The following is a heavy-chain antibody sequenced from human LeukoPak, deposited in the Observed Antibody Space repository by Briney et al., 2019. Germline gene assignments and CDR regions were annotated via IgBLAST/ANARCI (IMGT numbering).Heavy chain of an antibody. CDR1: GFTFSNYA. CDR3: ARDEWRGPYY. CDR2: ISFDGSDK. Sequence: GRSLRLSCAASGFTFSNYAMHWVRQAPGKGLEWVAVISFDGSDKYYTDSVKGRFTISRDNSKNTVYLQMNSLRAEDTAVYYCARDEWRGPYYWGQGTLVTVSS. D-gene: IGHD3-3*01. V-gene: IGHV3-30*03. J-gene: IGHJ4*02.